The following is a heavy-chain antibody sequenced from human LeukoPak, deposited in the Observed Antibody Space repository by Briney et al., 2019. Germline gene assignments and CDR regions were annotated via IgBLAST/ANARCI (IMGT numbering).Heavy chain of an antibody. CDR3: AKGSREYQLLFDYYYYMDV. CDR1: GDTFSSYA. D-gene: IGHD2-2*01. J-gene: IGHJ6*03. V-gene: IGHV3-23*01. CDR2: ISGSGGST. Sequence: GGSLRLSCAPSGDTFSSYAMTWVRQAPGKGLEWVSAISGSGGSTYSADSVKSRFTISRDNSKNTLYLQMNSLRAEDTAVYYCAKGSREYQLLFDYYYYMDVWGKGTTVTVSS.